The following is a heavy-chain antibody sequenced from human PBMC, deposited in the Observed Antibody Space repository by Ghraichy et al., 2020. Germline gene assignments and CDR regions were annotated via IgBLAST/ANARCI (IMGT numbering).Heavy chain of an antibody. CDR1: GFTITNDW. J-gene: IGHJ6*02. V-gene: IGHV3-74*01. Sequence: RGSLRLSCAVSGFTITNDWMHWVRQAPGKGLVWVSHIKSDGSGTTYADSVKGRFTISRDNAKNTLFLQMNSLRAEDTAVYYCARDRHYAMDVWGPGTTVTVSS. CDR3: ARDRHYAMDV. CDR2: IKSDGSGT.